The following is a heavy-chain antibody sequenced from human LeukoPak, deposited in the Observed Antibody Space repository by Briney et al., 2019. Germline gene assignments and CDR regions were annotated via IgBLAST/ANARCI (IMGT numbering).Heavy chain of an antibody. D-gene: IGHD3/OR15-3a*01. CDR1: GFTFSTFS. V-gene: IGHV3-21*04. CDR2: ISSGSAHI. Sequence: PGGSLRLSCAGSGFTFSTFSFNWVRQAPGKGLEWVSSISSGSAHIYYADSVKGRFTISRDNAKNSLFLQMNSLRAEDTALYYCVRDLDWGAFDVWGQGRMVTVSS. J-gene: IGHJ3*01. CDR3: VRDLDWGAFDV.